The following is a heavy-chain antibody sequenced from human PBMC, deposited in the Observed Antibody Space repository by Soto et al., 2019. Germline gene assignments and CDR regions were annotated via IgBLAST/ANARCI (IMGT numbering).Heavy chain of an antibody. V-gene: IGHV1-69*13. J-gene: IGHJ4*02. CDR2: IIPIFGTA. CDR3: ARGPDIVVASEFDY. D-gene: IGHD2-2*01. Sequence: SVKDSCKASGGTFSSYAISWVRQAPGQGLGWMGGIIPIFGTANYAQKFQGRVTITADESTSTAYMELSSLRSEDTAVYYCARGPDIVVASEFDYWGQGALVTVSS. CDR1: GGTFSSYA.